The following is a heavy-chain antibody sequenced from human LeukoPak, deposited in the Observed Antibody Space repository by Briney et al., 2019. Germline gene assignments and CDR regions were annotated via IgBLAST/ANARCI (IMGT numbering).Heavy chain of an antibody. CDR3: ARVCCTNGVYDY. D-gene: IGHD2-8*01. CDR1: GYTFTSYC. CDR2: INPSGGST. J-gene: IGHJ4*02. V-gene: IGHV1-46*01. Sequence: ASVTVSCKASGYTFTSYCMHWVRQAPGQGLEWVGKINPSGGSTSYAQTFQGRVTMTRDMCTSTVYMELSSLRSEDTAVYYCARVCCTNGVYDYWGQGTLVTVSS.